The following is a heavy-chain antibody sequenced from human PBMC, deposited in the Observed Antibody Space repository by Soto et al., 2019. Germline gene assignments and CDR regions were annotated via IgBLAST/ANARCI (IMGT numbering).Heavy chain of an antibody. V-gene: IGHV4-59*08. CDR1: GVSINDFD. J-gene: IGHJ4*02. CDR2: IYYRGNT. Sequence: SETLSLTWTVSGVSINDFDWGWIIQPPGKGLEWIGYIYYRGNTNYNPSLKSRVTISLDTSKNQISLKLNSVTAADTAVYYCARHPGYYDVLTGYSTCYFDYWGQGILVTVSS. CDR3: ARHPGYYDVLTGYSTCYFDY. D-gene: IGHD3-9*01.